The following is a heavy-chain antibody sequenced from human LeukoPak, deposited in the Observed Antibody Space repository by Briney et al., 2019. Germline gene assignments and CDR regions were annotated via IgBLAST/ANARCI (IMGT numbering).Heavy chain of an antibody. Sequence: GSLRLSCAASGFTFSNYWMHWVRQAPGEALMWVSRIKSDGSSTTYADSVKGRFTISRDNAKNTLYLQMNSLRAEDTAVYYCSRDSLSSCGGDCYSGLDVWGQGTTVTV. D-gene: IGHD2-21*02. V-gene: IGHV3-74*01. CDR1: GFTFSNYW. J-gene: IGHJ6*02. CDR2: IKSDGSST. CDR3: SRDSLSSCGGDCYSGLDV.